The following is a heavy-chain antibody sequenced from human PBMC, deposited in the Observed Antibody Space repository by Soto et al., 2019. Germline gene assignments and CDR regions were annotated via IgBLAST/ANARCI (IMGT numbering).Heavy chain of an antibody. CDR2: SYYSGTT. Sequence: PSETLSLTCTVSGASISVHSYYWTWIRQPPGKGLEWIGSSYYSGTTYFNPSLKSRVRMSVDTSKNQFSLELTSLTAADTAVYYCARGGDPLGYYGLDVWGQGTTVTVSS. J-gene: IGHJ6*02. V-gene: IGHV4-39*07. CDR1: GASISVHSYY. CDR3: ARGGDPLGYYGLDV.